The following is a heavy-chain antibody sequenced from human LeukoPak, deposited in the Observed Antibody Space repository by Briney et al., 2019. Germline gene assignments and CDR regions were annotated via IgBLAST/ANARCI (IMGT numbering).Heavy chain of an antibody. J-gene: IGHJ6*03. V-gene: IGHV3-48*01. CDR1: GFTFSSYS. Sequence: GGSLRLSCAASGFTFSSYSMNWVRQAPGKGLEWVSYIRSSSSTIYYADSVKGRFTISRDNSKNTLYLQMNSLRAEDTAVYYCVPRNEWSCYMDVWGKGTTVTVSS. CDR2: IRSSSSTI. D-gene: IGHD3-3*01. CDR3: VPRNEWSCYMDV.